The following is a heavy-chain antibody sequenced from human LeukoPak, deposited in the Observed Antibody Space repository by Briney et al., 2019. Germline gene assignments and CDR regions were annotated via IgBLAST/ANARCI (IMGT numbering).Heavy chain of an antibody. J-gene: IGHJ4*02. CDR2: ISGSGGST. CDR1: GFTFTDHY. CDR3: AKESAAAGTDYCDY. D-gene: IGHD6-13*01. V-gene: IGHV3-23*01. Sequence: GGSLRLSCAASGFTFTDHYMSWVRQAPGKGLEWVSAISGSGGSTYHADSVKGRFTISRDNPKNTLYLQMNSLRVEDTAVYYCAKESAAAGTDYCDYWGQGTLVTVSS.